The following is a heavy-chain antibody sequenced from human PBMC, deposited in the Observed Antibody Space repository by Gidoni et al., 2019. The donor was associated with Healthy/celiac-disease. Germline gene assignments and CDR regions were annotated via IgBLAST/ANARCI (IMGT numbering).Heavy chain of an antibody. CDR3: AREDGYSYGYGEENYYFDY. Sequence: EVQLVESGGGLVQPGGSLSLSCAASGFTFSSYWMSWVRQAQGKGLEWVANIKQDGSEKYYVDSVKGRFTISRDNAKNSLYLQMNSLRAEDTAVYYCAREDGYSYGYGEENYYFDYWGQGTLVTVSS. CDR2: IKQDGSEK. D-gene: IGHD5-18*01. J-gene: IGHJ4*02. V-gene: IGHV3-7*01. CDR1: GFTFSSYW.